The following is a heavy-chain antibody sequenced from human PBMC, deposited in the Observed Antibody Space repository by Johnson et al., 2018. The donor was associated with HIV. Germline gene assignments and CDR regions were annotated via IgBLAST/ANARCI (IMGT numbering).Heavy chain of an antibody. V-gene: IGHV3-30*14. Sequence: QMQLVESGGGVVQPGRSLRLSCAASGFTFSSYAMHWVRQAPGKGLEWVAVISYDGSNKYYADSVKGRFTISRDNSKNTPYLQMNSLRAEDTAVYYCARSNWGGYAFDIWGQGTMVTVSS. CDR2: ISYDGSNK. J-gene: IGHJ3*02. CDR1: GFTFSSYA. CDR3: ARSNWGGYAFDI. D-gene: IGHD7-27*01.